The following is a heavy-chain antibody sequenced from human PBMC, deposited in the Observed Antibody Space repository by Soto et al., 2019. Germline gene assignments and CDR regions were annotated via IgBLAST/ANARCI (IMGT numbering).Heavy chain of an antibody. Sequence: SVKVSCKASGGTFSSYAISWVRQAPGQGLEWMGGIIPIFGTANYAQKFQGRVTITADESTSTAYMELSSLRSEDTAVYYCARDLGYSGYAAGWFDPWGQGTLVTVSS. V-gene: IGHV1-69*13. J-gene: IGHJ5*02. CDR1: GGTFSSYA. D-gene: IGHD5-12*01. CDR3: ARDLGYSGYAAGWFDP. CDR2: IIPIFGTA.